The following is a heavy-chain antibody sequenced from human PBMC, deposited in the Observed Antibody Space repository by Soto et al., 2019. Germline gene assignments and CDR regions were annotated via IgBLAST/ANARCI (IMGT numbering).Heavy chain of an antibody. V-gene: IGHV3-23*01. CDR2: ISGSGATT. Sequence: GGSLRLSCAASGFTFSSSAMSWVRQAPGKGLEWVAGISGSGATTYYADSVKGRFTISRDKSKSTLFLQMNSLRAEDTAVYYCARDFVAAELPYYYYYGVDVWGQGTTVTVSS. CDR3: ARDFVAAELPYYYYYGVDV. D-gene: IGHD1-7*01. CDR1: GFTFSSSA. J-gene: IGHJ6*02.